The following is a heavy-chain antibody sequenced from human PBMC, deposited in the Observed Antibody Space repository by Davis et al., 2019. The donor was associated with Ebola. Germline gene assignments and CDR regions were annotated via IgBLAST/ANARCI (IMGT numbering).Heavy chain of an antibody. CDR2: ISGSGGST. CDR1: GFTFSSYA. V-gene: IGHV3-23*01. D-gene: IGHD2-15*01. Sequence: GESLKISCAASGFTFSSYAMSWVRQAPGKGLEWVSAISGSGGSTYYADSVKGRFTISRDNSKNTLYLQMNSLRAEDTAVYYCAKSPLAAPWDYYYYMDVWGKGTTVTVSS. J-gene: IGHJ6*03. CDR3: AKSPLAAPWDYYYYMDV.